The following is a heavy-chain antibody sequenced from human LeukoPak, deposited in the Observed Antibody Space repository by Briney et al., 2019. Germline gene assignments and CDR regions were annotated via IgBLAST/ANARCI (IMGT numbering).Heavy chain of an antibody. CDR2: IYYSGST. D-gene: IGHD3-3*01. CDR3: ARALGYYDFWSGSSSPSNWFDP. J-gene: IGHJ5*02. CDR1: GGSISSYY. V-gene: IGHV4-59*01. Sequence: SETLSLTCTVSGGSISSYYWSWIRQPPGKGLEWIGYIYYSGSTNYNPSLKSRVTISVDTSKNQFSLKLSSVTAADTAVYYCARALGYYDFWSGSSSPSNWFDPWGQGTLVTVSS.